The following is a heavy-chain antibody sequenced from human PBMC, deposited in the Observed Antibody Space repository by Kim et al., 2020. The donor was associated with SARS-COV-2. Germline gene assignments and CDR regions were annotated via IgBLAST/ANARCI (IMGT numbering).Heavy chain of an antibody. CDR3: ARGIPGYSSSWYVVSYYYGIDV. Sequence: GGSLRLSCAASGFTFSSYGMHWVRQAPGKGLEWVAVISYDGSNKYYADSVKGRFTISRDNSKNTLYLQMNSLRAEDTAVYYCARGIPGYSSSWYVVSYYYGIDVWGQGTTVTVSS. CDR1: GFTFSSYG. D-gene: IGHD6-13*01. J-gene: IGHJ6*02. V-gene: IGHV3-33*05. CDR2: ISYDGSNK.